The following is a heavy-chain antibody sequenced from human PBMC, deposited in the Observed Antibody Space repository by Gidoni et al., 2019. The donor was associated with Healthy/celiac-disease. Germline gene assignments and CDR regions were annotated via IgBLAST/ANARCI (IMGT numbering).Heavy chain of an antibody. CDR2: ILPIFGTA. D-gene: IGHD1-26*01. J-gene: IGHJ6*03. CDR1: GGTFSSYA. CDR3: ARNSGSYQPDNYYYYYYMDV. Sequence: QMQLVQSGADVKTPVSSVKVSCKASGGTFSSYAIRWVRQAPGQGLEWMGGILPIFGTANYAQKFQGRVTSTADKSTSTAYMELSSLRSEDTAVYYCARNSGSYQPDNYYYYYYMDVWGKGTTVTVSS. V-gene: IGHV1-69*06.